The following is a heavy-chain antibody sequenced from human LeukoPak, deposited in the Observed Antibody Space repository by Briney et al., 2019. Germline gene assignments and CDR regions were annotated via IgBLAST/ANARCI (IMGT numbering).Heavy chain of an antibody. Sequence: GGSLRLSCAASGFIFSSYAMSWVRQAPGKGLEWVSALSGSGGNTYYADSVKGRFTISRDNSKNTLYLQLNSLRAEDTAVYYCAKGAGNFDWSYHDYWGQGTLVTVSS. CDR2: LSGSGGNT. CDR3: AKGAGNFDWSYHDY. D-gene: IGHD3-9*01. J-gene: IGHJ4*02. CDR1: GFIFSSYA. V-gene: IGHV3-23*01.